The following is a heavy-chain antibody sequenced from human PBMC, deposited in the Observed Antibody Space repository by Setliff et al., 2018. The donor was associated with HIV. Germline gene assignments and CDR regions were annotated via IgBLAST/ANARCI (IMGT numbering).Heavy chain of an antibody. CDR3: TRHLPVYYGSGVSYYFDY. V-gene: IGHV4-59*08. CDR1: GDAVSPYY. J-gene: IGHJ4*02. CDR2: FANDGST. Sequence: PSETLSLTCNVSGDAVSPYYWSWIRQPPGKGLEWIGYFANDGSTNYNPPLKSRVTISLDTSKSEVSLKLTSVTAADTAMYYCTRHLPVYYGSGVSYYFDYWGQGTLVTVSS. D-gene: IGHD3-10*01.